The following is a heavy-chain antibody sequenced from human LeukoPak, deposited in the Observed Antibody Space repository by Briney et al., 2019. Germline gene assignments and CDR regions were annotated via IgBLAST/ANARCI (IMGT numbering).Heavy chain of an antibody. V-gene: IGHV3-23*01. J-gene: IGHJ4*02. CDR1: GFTFSSYA. CDR3: AKRASSGSYYKSFDY. CDR2: ISGSGGST. Sequence: GGSLRLSCAASGFTFSSYAMSWVRQAPGKGLEWVSAISGSGGSTYYADSVKGRFTISRDNSKNTLYLQMNSPRAEDTAVYYCAKRASSGSYYKSFDYWGQGTLVTVSS. D-gene: IGHD3-10*01.